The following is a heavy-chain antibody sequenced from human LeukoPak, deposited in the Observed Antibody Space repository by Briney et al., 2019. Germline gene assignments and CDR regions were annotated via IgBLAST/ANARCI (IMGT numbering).Heavy chain of an antibody. J-gene: IGHJ4*02. CDR2: INPNSGGT. CDR1: GGTFSSYA. V-gene: IGHV1-2*02. CDR3: LSCRSRILTGNDY. D-gene: IGHD3-9*01. Sequence: ASVKVSCKASGGTFSSYAISWVRQAPGQGLEWMGWINPNSGGTNYAQKFQGRVTMTRDTSISTAHMVLSRLRSDDTAVYYCLSCRSRILTGNDYWGQGTLVTVSS.